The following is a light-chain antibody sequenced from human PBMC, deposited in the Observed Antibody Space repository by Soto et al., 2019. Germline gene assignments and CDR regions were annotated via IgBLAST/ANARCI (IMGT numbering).Light chain of an antibody. Sequence: DILLTQSPGTLSLSPGDRATLSCRAGQSITRNYVAWYQQKPGQAPSLLIYGGSIRVAGVPDRFSGSGSGTGFTLTISRLETEDFEVYYCQQYIHLPYTFGQGTNLEIK. CDR3: QQYIHLPYT. CDR1: QSITRNY. V-gene: IGKV3-20*01. CDR2: GGS. J-gene: IGKJ2*01.